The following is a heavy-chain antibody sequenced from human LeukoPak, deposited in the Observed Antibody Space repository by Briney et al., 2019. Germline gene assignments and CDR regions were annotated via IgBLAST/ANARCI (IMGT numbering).Heavy chain of an antibody. CDR3: ASVFSRARGLVATRVDDY. CDR2: INHSGST. Sequence: SETLSLTCAVYGGSFSGYYWSWIRQPPGKGLEWIGEINHSGSTNYNPSLESRVTISVDTSKNQFSLKLSSVTAADTAVYYCASVFSRARGLVATRVDDYWGQGTLVTVSS. CDR1: GGSFSGYY. D-gene: IGHD5-12*01. V-gene: IGHV4-34*01. J-gene: IGHJ4*02.